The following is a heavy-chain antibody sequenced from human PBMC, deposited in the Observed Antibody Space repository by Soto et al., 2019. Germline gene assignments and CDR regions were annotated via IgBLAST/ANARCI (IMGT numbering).Heavy chain of an antibody. CDR3: ARGWAVASFDY. D-gene: IGHD6-19*01. CDR1: GGSISSYY. Sequence: QVQLQESGPGLVKPSETLSLTCTVSGGSISSYYWSWIRQPPGKGLEWIGYIYYSGSTNYNPSLKSRVTISVDTSKNQFSLKLSSVTAADTAVYYGARGWAVASFDYWGQGTLVTVSS. CDR2: IYYSGST. V-gene: IGHV4-59*01. J-gene: IGHJ4*02.